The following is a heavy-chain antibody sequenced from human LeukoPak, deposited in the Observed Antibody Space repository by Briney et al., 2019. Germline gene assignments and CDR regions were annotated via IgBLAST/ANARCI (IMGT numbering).Heavy chain of an antibody. CDR1: GGSISSNSDY. Sequence: SETLSLTCTVSGGSISSNSDYWGWIRQPPGKELEWIGSIYYSGNTYYNPSLKSRATISLDTSRNQFSLKLNSVTAADTAVYYCARDDYGDPFDSWGQGTLVTVSS. D-gene: IGHD4-17*01. J-gene: IGHJ4*02. CDR2: IYYSGNT. CDR3: ARDDYGDPFDS. V-gene: IGHV4-39*07.